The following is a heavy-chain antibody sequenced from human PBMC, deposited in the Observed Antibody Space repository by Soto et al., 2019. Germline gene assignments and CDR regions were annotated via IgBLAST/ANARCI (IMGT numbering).Heavy chain of an antibody. D-gene: IGHD1-26*01. CDR1: GFSLHTSGVG. Sequence: QITLRESGPTRVRPTQTLSLTCTFSGFSLHTSGVGVGWIRQPPGKALEWLALIYGDDDNRYSPSPKSRRSITKDPSENQVVIIMTNMDTVDTATYYCAYRALYSGSYWDGGYLDSRGQVTLITVSS. J-gene: IGHJ4*02. V-gene: IGHV2-5*02. CDR3: AYRALYSGSYWDGGYLDS. CDR2: IYGDDDN.